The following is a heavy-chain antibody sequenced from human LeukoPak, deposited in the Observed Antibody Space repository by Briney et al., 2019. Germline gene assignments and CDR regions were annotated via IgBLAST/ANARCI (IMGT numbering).Heavy chain of an antibody. Sequence: ASVKVSCKASGYTFTSYGISWGRQAPGQGLEWMGWISAYNGNTNYAQKLQGRVTMTTDTSTSTAYMELRSLRSDDTAVYYCAREGSGWYWYWFDPWGQGTLVTVSS. CDR2: ISAYNGNT. J-gene: IGHJ5*02. CDR1: GYTFTSYG. D-gene: IGHD6-19*01. CDR3: AREGSGWYWYWFDP. V-gene: IGHV1-18*01.